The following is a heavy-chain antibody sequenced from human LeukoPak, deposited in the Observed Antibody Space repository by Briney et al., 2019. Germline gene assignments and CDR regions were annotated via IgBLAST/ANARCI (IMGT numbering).Heavy chain of an antibody. CDR3: ARDGRLGMGRGVNAFDI. CDR1: GYTFTSYG. V-gene: IGHV1-18*01. D-gene: IGHD3-10*01. Sequence: ASVKVSCKASGYTFTSYGISWVRQAPGPGLEWMGWIGAYNGNTNYAQKLQGRVTMTTDTSTSTAYMELRSLRSDDTAVYYCARDGRLGMGRGVNAFDIWGQGTMITVSS. J-gene: IGHJ3*02. CDR2: IGAYNGNT.